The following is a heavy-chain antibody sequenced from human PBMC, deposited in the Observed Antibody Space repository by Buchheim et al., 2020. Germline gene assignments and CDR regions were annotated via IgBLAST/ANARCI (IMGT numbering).Heavy chain of an antibody. D-gene: IGHD3-3*01. J-gene: IGHJ6*02. CDR3: ARDLYYDFWSGYYVSNNYYYGMDV. Sequence: QVQLVESGGGVVQPGRSLRLSCAASGFTFSSYAMHWVRQAPGKGLEWVAVISYDGSNKYYADSVKGRFTISRDNSKNTLYLQMNSLRAEDTAVYYCARDLYYDFWSGYYVSNNYYYGMDVWGQGTT. V-gene: IGHV3-30*04. CDR2: ISYDGSNK. CDR1: GFTFSSYA.